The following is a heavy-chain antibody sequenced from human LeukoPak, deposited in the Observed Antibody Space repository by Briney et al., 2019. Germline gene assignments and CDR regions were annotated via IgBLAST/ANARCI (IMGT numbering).Heavy chain of an antibody. J-gene: IGHJ4*02. CDR1: GFTFSSYS. V-gene: IGHV3-48*01. D-gene: IGHD6-13*01. CDR2: ISSSSSTI. Sequence: GGSLRLSCAASGFTFSSYSMNWVRQAPGKGLEWVSYISSSSSTIYYADSVKGRFTISRDNAKNSLYLQMNSLRAEDTAVYYCARVGGIAAARRGYYFDYWGQGTLVTVSS. CDR3: ARVGGIAAARRGYYFDY.